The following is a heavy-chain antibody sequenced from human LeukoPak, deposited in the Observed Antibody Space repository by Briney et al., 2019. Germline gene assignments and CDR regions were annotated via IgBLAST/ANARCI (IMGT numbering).Heavy chain of an antibody. CDR3: SREYFDWSRNYYYGMDV. CDR2: IWYDGSNK. CDR1: GFTFNNYG. J-gene: IGHJ6*02. D-gene: IGHD3-9*01. Sequence: PGGSLRLSCAASGFTFNNYGMHWVRQAPGKGLEWMALIWYDGSNKYYADSVKGRFTISRGNSKNTLYLQMNSLRAEDTAVYYCSREYFDWSRNYYYGMDVWGQGTTVTVSS. V-gene: IGHV3-33*01.